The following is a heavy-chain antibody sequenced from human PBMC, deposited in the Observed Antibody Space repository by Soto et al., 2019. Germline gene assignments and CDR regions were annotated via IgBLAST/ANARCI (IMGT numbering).Heavy chain of an antibody. CDR3: ARGIAARRVIGYYYYGMDV. D-gene: IGHD6-6*01. CDR2: IYYRGST. CDR1: GCSISNYY. Sequence: PSESLSLTCPVSGCSISNYYWSWIRQTPGKGLEWIGYIYYRGSTNYNPSLKSRVTISVDTSRNQFSLRLSSVTAADTAVYYCARGIAARRVIGYYYYGMDVWGQGTTVTVSS. V-gene: IGHV4-59*01. J-gene: IGHJ6*02.